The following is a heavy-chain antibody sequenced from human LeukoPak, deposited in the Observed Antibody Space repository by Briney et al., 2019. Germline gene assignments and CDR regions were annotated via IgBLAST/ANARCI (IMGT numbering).Heavy chain of an antibody. CDR2: IYTSGST. D-gene: IGHD5-18*01. Sequence: SETLSLTCTVSGGSISSYYWSWIRQPAGKGLEWNGRIYTSGSTNYNPSLKSRVTMSVDTSKNQFSLKLSSVTAADTAVYYCARDLRDSYGDTDAFDIWGQGTMITVSS. CDR3: ARDLRDSYGDTDAFDI. J-gene: IGHJ3*02. CDR1: GGSISSYY. V-gene: IGHV4-4*07.